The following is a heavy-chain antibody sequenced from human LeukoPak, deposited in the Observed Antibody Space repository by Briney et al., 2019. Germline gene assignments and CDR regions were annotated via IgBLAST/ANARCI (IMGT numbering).Heavy chain of an antibody. CDR3: ASLSGYSNILFDY. Sequence: SETLSLTCTVSGGSISSSSYYWGWIRQPPGKGLEWIGSIYYSGSTYYNPSLKSRVTISVDTSKNQFSLKLSSVTAADTAVYYCASLSGYSNILFDYWGQGTLVTVSS. CDR2: IYYSGST. D-gene: IGHD5-18*01. V-gene: IGHV4-39*01. J-gene: IGHJ4*02. CDR1: GGSISSSSYY.